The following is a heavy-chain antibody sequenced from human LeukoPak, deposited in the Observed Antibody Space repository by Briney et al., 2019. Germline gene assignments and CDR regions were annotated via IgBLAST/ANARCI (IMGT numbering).Heavy chain of an antibody. CDR3: ARAYSGSYYYFDY. D-gene: IGHD1-26*01. CDR1: GYTFTSYD. CDR2: MNPNSGNT. Sequence: GASVKVSCKASGYTFTSYDINWVRQATGQGLEWMGWMNPNSGNTGYAQKFQGGVTITRNTSISTAYMELSSLRSEDTAVYYCARAYSGSYYYFDYWGQGTLVTVSS. J-gene: IGHJ4*02. V-gene: IGHV1-8*03.